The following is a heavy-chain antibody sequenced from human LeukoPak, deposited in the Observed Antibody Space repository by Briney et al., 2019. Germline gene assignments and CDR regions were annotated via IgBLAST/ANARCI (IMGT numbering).Heavy chain of an antibody. Sequence: PSETLSLTCTVPGGSISHYYWSWIRQPPGKGLEWIGYIYYNGNTNYSPSLKSRVSISVDTSKNQFSLKLSSVTAADTAVYYCARLGLAGSAGRTYYFDYWGQGARVTVFS. CDR2: IYYNGNT. CDR1: GGSISHYY. J-gene: IGHJ4*02. V-gene: IGHV4-59*08. D-gene: IGHD1-26*01. CDR3: ARLGLAGSAGRTYYFDY.